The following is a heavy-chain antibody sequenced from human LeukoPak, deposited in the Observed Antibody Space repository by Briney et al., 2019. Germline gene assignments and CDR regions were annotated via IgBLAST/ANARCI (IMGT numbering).Heavy chain of an antibody. CDR1: GFTFSSYA. CDR2: ISNSGGTT. J-gene: IGHJ4*02. D-gene: IGHD5-12*01. CDR3: ARAGGYSGYDGDY. Sequence: GGSLRLSCAVSGFTFSSYAMTWVRQAPGKGLEWVSSISNSGGTTYYADSVKGRFTISRDNSKNTVSLQMNSLRAEDTAVYYCARAGGYSGYDGDYWGQGTLVTVSS. V-gene: IGHV3-23*01.